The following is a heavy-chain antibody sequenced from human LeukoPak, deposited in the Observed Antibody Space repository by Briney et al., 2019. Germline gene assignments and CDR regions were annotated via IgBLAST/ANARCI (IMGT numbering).Heavy chain of an antibody. Sequence: GGSLRLSCAASGFTVSTNYMSWVRQAPGKGLEWVSIIYSGGSTYYADSVKGRFTISRDNSKNTLYLQMNSLRAEDTAVYYCARNRGDPSYFDYWGQGILVTVSS. CDR1: GFTVSTNY. CDR3: ARNRGDPSYFDY. V-gene: IGHV3-66*01. J-gene: IGHJ4*02. D-gene: IGHD4-17*01. CDR2: IYSGGST.